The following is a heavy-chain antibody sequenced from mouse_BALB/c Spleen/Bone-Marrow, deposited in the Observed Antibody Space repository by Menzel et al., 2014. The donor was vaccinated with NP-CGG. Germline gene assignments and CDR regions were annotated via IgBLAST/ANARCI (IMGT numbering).Heavy chain of an antibody. D-gene: IGHD1-1*01. CDR3: ARRLRYYFDY. Sequence: EVQVVESGGGLVKPGGSLKLSCAASGFAFSSYDMSWVRQTPEKRLEWVAYISSGGGSTYYLDTVKGRFTISRDNAKNTLYLQMSSLKSEDTAMYYCARRLRYYFDYWGQGTTLTVSS. CDR2: ISSGGGST. V-gene: IGHV5-12-1*01. CDR1: GFAFSSYD. J-gene: IGHJ2*01.